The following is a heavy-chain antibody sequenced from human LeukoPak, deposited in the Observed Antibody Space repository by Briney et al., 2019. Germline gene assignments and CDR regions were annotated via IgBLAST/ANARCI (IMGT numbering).Heavy chain of an antibody. Sequence: KSSGTLSLTCAVSGGSISSSNWWSWVRQPPGKGLEWIGEIYHSGSTNYNPSLKSRVTISVDKSKNQFSLKLSSVTAADTAVYYCARAAAGDYYDSSGYYGTFDYWGQGTLVTVSS. CDR1: GGSISSSNW. CDR2: IYHSGST. CDR3: ARAAAGDYYDSSGYYGTFDY. J-gene: IGHJ4*02. V-gene: IGHV4-4*02. D-gene: IGHD3-22*01.